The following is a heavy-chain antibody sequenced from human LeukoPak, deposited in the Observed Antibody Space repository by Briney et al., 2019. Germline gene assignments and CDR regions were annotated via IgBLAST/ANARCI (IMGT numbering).Heavy chain of an antibody. J-gene: IGHJ4*02. V-gene: IGHV4-39*07. Sequence: SETLSLTCAVYGGSFSSSSYYWGWIRQPPGKGLEWIGSIYYSGSTYYNPSLKSRVTISVDTSKNQFSLKLSSVTAADTAVYFCARVAAAGNYYFDYWGQGTLVTVSS. CDR1: GGSFSSSSYY. CDR2: IYYSGST. CDR3: ARVAAAGNYYFDY. D-gene: IGHD6-13*01.